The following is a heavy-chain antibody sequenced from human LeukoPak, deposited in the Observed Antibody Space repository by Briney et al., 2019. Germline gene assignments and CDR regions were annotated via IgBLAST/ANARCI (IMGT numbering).Heavy chain of an antibody. D-gene: IGHD2-2*01. CDR2: ISSDRST. CDR1: GFTFSGYA. CDR3: AKVSTSSETMTFDY. V-gene: IGHV3-23*01. Sequence: PGGSLRLSCAASGFTFSGYAMGWVRQAPGKGLEWVSAISSDRSTYYADSVKGRFAISRDNSKNTLYLQMNSLRAEDTAIYYCAKVSTSSETMTFDYWGQGTLVTVSS. J-gene: IGHJ4*02.